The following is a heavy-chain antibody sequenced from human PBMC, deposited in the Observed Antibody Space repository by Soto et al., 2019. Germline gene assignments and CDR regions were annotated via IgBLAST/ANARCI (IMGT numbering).Heavy chain of an antibody. D-gene: IGHD3-3*01. CDR3: ATNDFWSGYYTRIYYYYGMDV. CDR2: ISGSGGST. Sequence: GGSLRLSCAASGFTFSSYAMSWVRQAPGKGLEWVSAISGSGGSTYYADSVKGRFTISRDNSKNTLYLQMNSLRAEDTAVYYCATNDFWSGYYTRIYYYYGMDVWGQGTTVTVSS. CDR1: GFTFSSYA. J-gene: IGHJ6*02. V-gene: IGHV3-23*01.